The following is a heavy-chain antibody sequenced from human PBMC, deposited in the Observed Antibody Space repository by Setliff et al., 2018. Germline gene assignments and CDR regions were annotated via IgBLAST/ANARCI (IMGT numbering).Heavy chain of an antibody. Sequence: ETLSLSCAASGFTFSSYAMSWVRQAPGKGLEWVSAISGSGGSTYYADSVKGRFTISRDNSKNTLYLQMNSLRAEDTAVYYCAKHGAYNDFLTGYNLYYDMDVWGQGTTVTVSS. D-gene: IGHD3-9*01. CDR2: ISGSGGST. CDR3: AKHGAYNDFLTGYNLYYDMDV. J-gene: IGHJ6*02. CDR1: GFTFSSYA. V-gene: IGHV3-23*01.